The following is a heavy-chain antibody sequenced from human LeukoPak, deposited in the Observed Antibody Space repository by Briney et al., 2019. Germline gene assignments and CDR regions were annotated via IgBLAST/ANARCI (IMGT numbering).Heavy chain of an antibody. Sequence: PSETLSLTCTVSGGSISSYYWSWIRQPPGKGLEWIGYIYYSGSTNYNPSLKSRVTISVDTSKNQFSLKLSSVTAADTAVYYCARAKRGYSGYELDYWGQRTLVTVSS. V-gene: IGHV4-59*01. CDR2: IYYSGST. CDR3: ARAKRGYSGYELDY. D-gene: IGHD5-12*01. CDR1: GGSISSYY. J-gene: IGHJ4*02.